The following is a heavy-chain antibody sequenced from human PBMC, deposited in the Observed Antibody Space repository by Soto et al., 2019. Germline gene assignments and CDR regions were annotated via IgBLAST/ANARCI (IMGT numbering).Heavy chain of an antibody. CDR2: LSFDGNNI. V-gene: IGHV3-30-3*01. J-gene: IGHJ4*02. D-gene: IGHD5-18*01. Sequence: GGSLRLSCAASGFTFSNYAIHWVRQAPGKGLEWVAVLSFDGNNIHYADSVKGRFTVSRDNSKNTLFLQMNRLRTEDTAVYYCARGAIGDAALDTNYFDYWGQGTLVTVSS. CDR3: ARGAIGDAALDTNYFDY. CDR1: GFTFSNYA.